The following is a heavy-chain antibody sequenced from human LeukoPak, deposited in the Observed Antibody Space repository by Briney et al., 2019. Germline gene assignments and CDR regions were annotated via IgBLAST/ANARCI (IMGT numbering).Heavy chain of an antibody. CDR3: VKDFGRIRGTPDS. D-gene: IGHD1-26*01. CDR1: GFVFTIYT. V-gene: IGHV3-64D*06. Sequence: GGSLRLSCSASGFVFTIYTMYWVRQAPGKGPEYVSAISGSGNGFSIYYADSVKGRFTISRDDSKSILYLQMNGLRSEDTAVYYCVKDFGRIRGTPDSWGQGTLVTVSS. J-gene: IGHJ4*02. CDR2: ISGSGNGFSI.